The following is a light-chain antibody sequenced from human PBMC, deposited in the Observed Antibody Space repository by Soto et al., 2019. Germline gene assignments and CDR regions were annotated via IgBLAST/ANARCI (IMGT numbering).Light chain of an antibody. CDR3: QQYNSYSHT. CDR1: QSISSW. V-gene: IGKV1-5*01. J-gene: IGKJ5*01. CDR2: DAS. Sequence: DIQMTQSPSTLSASVAARVTITCRACQSISSWLAWYQQKPGKAPKLLIYDASSLESGVPSRIGGSGYGTEFTLTISSLQPDDFATYYCQQYNSYSHTFGQG.